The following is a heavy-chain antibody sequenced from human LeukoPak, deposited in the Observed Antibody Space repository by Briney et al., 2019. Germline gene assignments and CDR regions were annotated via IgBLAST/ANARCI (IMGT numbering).Heavy chain of an antibody. CDR2: ISGSGGST. Sequence: GGSLRLSCAASGFTVSSNYMSWVRQAPGKGLEWVSAISGSGGSTYYADSVKGRFTISRDNSKNTLYLQMSSLRAEDTAVYYCAKDTESTVNYYSGMDVWGQGTTVTVSS. D-gene: IGHD2-2*01. V-gene: IGHV3-23*01. CDR3: AKDTESTVNYYSGMDV. J-gene: IGHJ6*02. CDR1: GFTVSSNY.